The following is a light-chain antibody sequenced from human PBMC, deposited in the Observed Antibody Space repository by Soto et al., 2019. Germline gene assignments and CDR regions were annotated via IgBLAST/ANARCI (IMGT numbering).Light chain of an antibody. Sequence: EIVLTQSPATLSLSPGERATLSCRASQSVSSYLAWYQQKPGQAPRLLIYDASNRATGIPARFSGSGSGTDFTLTISSLEPEEFAVYYCQQRNNWPITFGQGTRLEIK. CDR1: QSVSSY. CDR3: QQRNNWPIT. V-gene: IGKV3-11*01. CDR2: DAS. J-gene: IGKJ5*01.